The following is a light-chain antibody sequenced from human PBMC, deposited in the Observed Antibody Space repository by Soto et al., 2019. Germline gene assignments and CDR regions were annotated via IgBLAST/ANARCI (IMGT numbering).Light chain of an antibody. Sequence: EIVMTQSPATLSVSPGERATLSCRASQSVSSNLAWYQQKPGQAPRLLIYGASTRATGIPARFSGSGSGTEFTITISSLKSEDFAVYYCQQYNNWLYTFGQGTKLEIK. CDR3: QQYNNWLYT. J-gene: IGKJ2*01. CDR1: QSVSSN. CDR2: GAS. V-gene: IGKV3-15*01.